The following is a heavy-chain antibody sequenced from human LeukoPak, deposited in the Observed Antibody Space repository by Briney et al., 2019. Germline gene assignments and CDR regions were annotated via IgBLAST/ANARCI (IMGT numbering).Heavy chain of an antibody. J-gene: IGHJ6*03. CDR2: IKKDGSEK. CDR1: GFTFSSYG. Sequence: PGGSLRLSCAASGFTFSSYGMHWVRQAPGKGLEWVANIKKDGSEKYYVDSVKGRFTISRDNAKNSLYRQMNSLRVEDTAVYYCARGPNTDYGRRYYYYMDVWGKGTTVTVSS. V-gene: IGHV3-7*01. CDR3: ARGPNTDYGRRYYYYMDV. D-gene: IGHD4-17*01.